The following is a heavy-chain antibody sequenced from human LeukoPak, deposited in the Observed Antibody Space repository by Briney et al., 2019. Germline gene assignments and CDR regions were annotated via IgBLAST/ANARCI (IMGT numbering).Heavy chain of an antibody. D-gene: IGHD4-11*01. CDR1: GYTFTGYY. V-gene: IGHV1-2*02. CDR2: INPNSGGT. Sequence: ASVTVSCKASGYTFTGYYMHWVRQAPGQGLEWMGWINPNSGGTNYAQKFQGRVTMTRDTSISTAYMELSRLRSDDTAVYYCARASTTVTTYYYYYYMDVWGKGTTVTVSS. J-gene: IGHJ6*03. CDR3: ARASTTVTTYYYYYYMDV.